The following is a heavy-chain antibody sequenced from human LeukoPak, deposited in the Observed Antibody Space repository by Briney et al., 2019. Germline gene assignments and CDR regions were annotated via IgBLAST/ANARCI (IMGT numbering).Heavy chain of an antibody. D-gene: IGHD1-26*01. CDR2: IYWDDDK. CDR1: GFSLSTSGVG. CDR3: AHRQGGSYYHY. J-gene: IGHJ4*02. Sequence: SGPTLVKPTQPLTLTCTFSGFSLSTSGVGVGLIRQPPGKALEWLALIYWDDDKRYSPSLKSRLTITKDTSKNPVVLTMTNLDPVDTATYYCAHRQGGSYYHYWGQGTLVTVSS. V-gene: IGHV2-5*02.